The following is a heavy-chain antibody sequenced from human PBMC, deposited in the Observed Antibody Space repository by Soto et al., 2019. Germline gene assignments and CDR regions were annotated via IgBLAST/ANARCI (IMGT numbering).Heavy chain of an antibody. CDR1: GFSLSTSGVG. CDR2: IYWDDDK. J-gene: IGHJ5*02. CDR3: AHSHIVVVTFDP. V-gene: IGHV2-5*02. D-gene: IGHD2-21*02. Sequence: QITLKESGPTLVKPTQTLTLTCTFSGFSLSTSGVGVGWIRQPPGKALEWLALIYWDDDKRYSPSLKSRLTIXKXNSKNQVVLTMTNMDPVDTATYYCAHSHIVVVTFDPWGQGTLVTVSS.